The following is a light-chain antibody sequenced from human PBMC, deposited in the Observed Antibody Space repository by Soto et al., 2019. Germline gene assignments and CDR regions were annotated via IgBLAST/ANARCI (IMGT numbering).Light chain of an antibody. Sequence: EIVLTHSPGTLSFSPLEIATLSCSSSQSVSISYLAWYQQKPGQAPRLLIYGASDRAACIPARFIGSGSGTVFTLTISSLEPEDFAVYYCQERSNWPPEFGPGTKVDIK. CDR2: GAS. CDR1: QSVSISY. CDR3: QERSNWPPE. V-gene: IGKV3-11*01. J-gene: IGKJ1*01.